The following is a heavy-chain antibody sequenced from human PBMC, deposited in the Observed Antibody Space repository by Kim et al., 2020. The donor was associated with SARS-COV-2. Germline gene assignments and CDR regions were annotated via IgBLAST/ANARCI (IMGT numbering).Heavy chain of an antibody. V-gene: IGHV3-23*03. CDR2: IYSSGSSK. D-gene: IGHD6-13*01. J-gene: IGHJ4*02. CDR3: ANEADYSSSWYLGYFDY. Sequence: GGSLRLSCAASGFTFSSYVMSWVRQAPGKGLEWVSLIYSSGSSKYYADSVKGRFTISRDNSKNALYLQMNGLRAEDTAVYYCANEADYSSSWYLGYFDYWGQGTLVTVSS. CDR1: GFTFSSYV.